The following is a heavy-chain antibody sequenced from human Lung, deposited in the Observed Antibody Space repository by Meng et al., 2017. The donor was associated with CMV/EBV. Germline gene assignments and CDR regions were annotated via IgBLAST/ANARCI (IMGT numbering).Heavy chain of an antibody. CDR1: GFSLSNYW. Sequence: GGSLRLXCVASGFSLSNYWMTWVRQAPGKALEWVANINQDGSQSYYVDSVRGRFTITRDNGGNSLYLQMNSLGGDDTAVYYCARDPNEEGGVTLENWGQGXLVTVSS. CDR3: ARDPNEEGGVTLEN. CDR2: INQDGSQS. D-gene: IGHD3-10*01. V-gene: IGHV3-7*01. J-gene: IGHJ4*02.